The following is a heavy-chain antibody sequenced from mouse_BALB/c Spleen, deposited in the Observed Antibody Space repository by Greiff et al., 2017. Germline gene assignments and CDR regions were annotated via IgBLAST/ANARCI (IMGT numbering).Heavy chain of an antibody. CDR3: ARGYDGAMDY. V-gene: IGHV5-9-4*01. CDR2: ISSGGSYT. CDR1: GFTFSSYA. J-gene: IGHJ4*01. D-gene: IGHD2-14*01. Sequence: DVMLVESGGGLVKPGGSLKLSCAASGFTFSSYAMSWVRQSPEKRLEWVAEISSGGSYTYYPDTVTGRFTISRDNAKNTLYLEMSSLRSEDTAMYYCARGYDGAMDYWGQGTSVTVSS.